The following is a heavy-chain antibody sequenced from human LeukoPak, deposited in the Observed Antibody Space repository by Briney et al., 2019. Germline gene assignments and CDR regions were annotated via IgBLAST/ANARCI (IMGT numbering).Heavy chain of an antibody. V-gene: IGHV4-4*02. D-gene: IGHD5-24*01. J-gene: IGHJ3*02. CDR3: ARGAYRRGWLQLKKRVSAFDI. Sequence: SETLSLTCAVSGGSISSSNWWSWVRQPPGKGLEWIGEIYHSGSTNYNPSLKSRVTISVDKSKNQFSLKLSSVTAADTAVYYCARGAYRRGWLQLKKRVSAFDIWGQGTMVTVSS. CDR1: GGSISSSNW. CDR2: IYHSGST.